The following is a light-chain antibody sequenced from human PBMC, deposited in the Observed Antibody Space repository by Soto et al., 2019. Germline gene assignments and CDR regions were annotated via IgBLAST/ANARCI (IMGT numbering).Light chain of an antibody. Sequence: DIQMTQSPSTLSASVGDRVTITCRASQSINNWLAWYQLKPGKAPMLLIYDASTLQSGVPSSFSGSGSGTEFTLTSSSLQPDDFATYYCQRYATYSPAFGQGTKVGIK. CDR1: QSINNW. CDR2: DAS. V-gene: IGKV1-5*01. CDR3: QRYATYSPA. J-gene: IGKJ1*01.